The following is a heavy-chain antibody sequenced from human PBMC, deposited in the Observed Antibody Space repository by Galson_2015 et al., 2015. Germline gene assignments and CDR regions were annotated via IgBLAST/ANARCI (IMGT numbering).Heavy chain of an antibody. Sequence: SVKDSCKASGGTFSSYAISWVRQAPGQGLEWMGGIIPIFGTANYAQKFQGRVTITADESTSTAYMELSSLRAEDTAVYYCARDPEALLTGGMDYWGQGTLVTVSS. V-gene: IGHV1-69*13. CDR3: ARDPEALLTGGMDY. D-gene: IGHD7-27*01. J-gene: IGHJ4*02. CDR2: IIPIFGTA. CDR1: GGTFSSYA.